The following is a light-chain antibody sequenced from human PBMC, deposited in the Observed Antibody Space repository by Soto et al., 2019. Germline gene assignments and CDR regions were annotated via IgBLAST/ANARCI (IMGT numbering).Light chain of an antibody. CDR3: QSYDSSLSGRGV. V-gene: IGLV1-40*01. J-gene: IGLJ3*02. CDR1: SSNIGSNF. CDR2: GNN. Sequence: QSVLTQPPSASGTPGQRVTISCSGSSSNIGSNFVYWYQQLPGTAPKLLIYGNNNRPSGVPDRFSGSKSGTSASLAITGLQAEDEAHYYCQSYDSSLSGRGVFGGGTKLTVL.